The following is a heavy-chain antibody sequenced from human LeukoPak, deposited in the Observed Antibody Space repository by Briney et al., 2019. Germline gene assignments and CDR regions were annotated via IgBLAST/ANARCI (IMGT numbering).Heavy chain of an antibody. V-gene: IGHV3-21*01. J-gene: IGHJ4*02. D-gene: IGHD6-19*01. Sequence: GGPLRLSCAASGFTFSSYSMNWVRQAPGKGREWVSSISSSSSYIYHADSVKGRFNISRDNDKNSMYLQMNSLRAEDTAVYYCARDYSSGWFPLDYWGQGTLVTVSS. CDR2: ISSSSSYI. CDR3: ARDYSSGWFPLDY. CDR1: GFTFSSYS.